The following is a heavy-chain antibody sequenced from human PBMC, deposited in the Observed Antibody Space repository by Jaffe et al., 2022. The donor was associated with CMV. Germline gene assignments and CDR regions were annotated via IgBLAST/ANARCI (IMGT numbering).Heavy chain of an antibody. CDR1: GYTFTSYY. CDR2: INPSGGST. V-gene: IGHV1-46*01. CDR3: ARAGQNIVATMADAFDI. Sequence: QVQLVQSGAEVKKPGASVKVSCKASGYTFTSYYMHWVRQAPGQGLEWMGIINPSGGSTSYAQKFQGRVTMTRDTSTSTVYMELSSLRSEDTAVYYCARAGQNIVATMADAFDIWGQGTMVTVSS. D-gene: IGHD5-12*01. J-gene: IGHJ3*02.